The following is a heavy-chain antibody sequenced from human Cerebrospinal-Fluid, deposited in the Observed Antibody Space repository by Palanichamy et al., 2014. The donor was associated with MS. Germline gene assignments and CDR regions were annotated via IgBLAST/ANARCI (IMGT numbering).Heavy chain of an antibody. CDR1: GYTITDYY. Sequence: EVQLVQSGAEVKKPGATVKISCKVSGYTITDYYMHWVQQAPGKGLEWMGLIDPKDGETIYAEKFQGRVTMTADTSTDTFQMELSSLRSEDTAVYYCATVRAIVLNGFDIWDQGTTVTVST. J-gene: IGHJ3*02. CDR2: IDPKDGET. D-gene: IGHD2-8*01. V-gene: IGHV1-69-2*01. CDR3: ATVRAIVLNGFDI.